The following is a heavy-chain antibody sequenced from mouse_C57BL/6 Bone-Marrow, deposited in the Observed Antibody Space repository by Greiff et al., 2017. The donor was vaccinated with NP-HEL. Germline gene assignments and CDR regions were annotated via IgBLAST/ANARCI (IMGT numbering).Heavy chain of an antibody. V-gene: IGHV1-76*01. Sequence: QVQLQQSGAELVRPGASVKLSCKASGYTFTDYYINWVKQRPGQGLEWIARIYPGSGNTYYNEKFKGKATLTAEKSSSTAYMQLSSLTSEDSAVYFCARSRQLRLRAMDYWGQGTSVTVSS. D-gene: IGHD3-2*02. CDR3: ARSRQLRLRAMDY. J-gene: IGHJ4*01. CDR2: IYPGSGNT. CDR1: GYTFTDYY.